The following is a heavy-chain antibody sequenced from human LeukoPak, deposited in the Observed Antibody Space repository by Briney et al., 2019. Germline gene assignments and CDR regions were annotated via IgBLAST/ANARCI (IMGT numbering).Heavy chain of an antibody. CDR2: ISGSGGST. J-gene: IGHJ5*02. D-gene: IGHD5-12*01. V-gene: IGHV3-23*01. CDR3: ARGLGAYRGNNFLNWFDP. Sequence: GGSLRLSCAASGFTFSSYAMSWVRQAPGRGLEWVSGISGSGGSTYYADSVKGRFTISRDNSKNTLYLQMNSLRAEDTAVYYCARGLGAYRGNNFLNWFDPWGQGTLVTVSS. CDR1: GFTFSSYA.